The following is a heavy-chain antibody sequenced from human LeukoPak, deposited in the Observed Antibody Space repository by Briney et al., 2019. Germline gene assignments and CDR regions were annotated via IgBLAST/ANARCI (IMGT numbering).Heavy chain of an antibody. V-gene: IGHV1-46*01. J-gene: IGHJ4*02. CDR1: GYSFTSNY. CDR2: IYPRDGST. Sequence: AASVKVSCKASGYSFTSNYIHWVRQAPGQGLEWMGMIYPRDGSTSYAQKFQGRVTVTRDTSASTAYMELSSLRSEDTAVYYCARTKWELPHLFDYWGQGTLVTVSS. D-gene: IGHD1-26*01. CDR3: ARTKWELPHLFDY.